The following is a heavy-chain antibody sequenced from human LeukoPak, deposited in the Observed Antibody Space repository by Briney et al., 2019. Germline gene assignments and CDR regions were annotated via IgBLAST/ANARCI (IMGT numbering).Heavy chain of an antibody. CDR2: IYYSGST. Sequence: SETLSLTCTVSGGSISSSSYYWGWIRQPPGKGLEWIGSIYYSGSTYYNPSLKSRVTISVDTSKNQFSLKLSSVTAADTAVYYCARDFPGYCSGGSCYDAFDIWGQGTMVTVSS. CDR3: ARDFPGYCSGGSCYDAFDI. V-gene: IGHV4-39*02. CDR1: GGSISSSSYY. D-gene: IGHD2-15*01. J-gene: IGHJ3*02.